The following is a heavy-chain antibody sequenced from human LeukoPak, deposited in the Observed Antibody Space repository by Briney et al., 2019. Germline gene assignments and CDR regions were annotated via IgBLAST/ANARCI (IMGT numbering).Heavy chain of an antibody. CDR3: ARDKEEVGAMDY. CDR2: ISAYNGNT. J-gene: IGHJ4*02. Sequence: ASVKVSCKASGYTFTSYGISWVRQAPGQGLEWMGWISAYNGNTNYAQKLQGRVTMTTDTSTNTAYMELRSLRSDDTAVYYCARDKEEVGAMDYWGQGTLVTVSS. V-gene: IGHV1-18*01. D-gene: IGHD1-26*01. CDR1: GYTFTSYG.